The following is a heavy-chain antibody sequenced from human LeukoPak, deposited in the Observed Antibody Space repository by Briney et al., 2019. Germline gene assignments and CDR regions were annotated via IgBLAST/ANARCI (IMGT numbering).Heavy chain of an antibody. V-gene: IGHV3-33*01. Sequence: GGPLRLSCGAWGFTFSSYGMAWVRQSPGKAREGVADIWYEGSNVYYADSVKGRFTIPRDNSQNTLSLQMHSLSAEDTAVFDCARDVGIRLWFRDYYGLDVWGQGTTVSVSS. CDR3: ARDVGIRLWFRDYYGLDV. CDR1: GFTFSSYG. CDR2: IWYEGSNV. J-gene: IGHJ6*02. D-gene: IGHD5-18*01.